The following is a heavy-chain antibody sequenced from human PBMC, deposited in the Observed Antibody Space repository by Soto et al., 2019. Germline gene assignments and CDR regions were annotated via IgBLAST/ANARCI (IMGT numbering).Heavy chain of an antibody. Sequence: GSLRLSCAASGFTFSSYSMNWVRQAPGKGLEWVSSISSSSSYIYYADSVKGRFTISRDNAKNSPYLQMNSLRAEDTAVYYCARIVYGGIVDYWGQGTLVTVSS. CDR2: ISSSSSYI. CDR1: GFTFSSYS. V-gene: IGHV3-21*01. J-gene: IGHJ4*02. CDR3: ARIVYGGIVDY. D-gene: IGHD4-17*01.